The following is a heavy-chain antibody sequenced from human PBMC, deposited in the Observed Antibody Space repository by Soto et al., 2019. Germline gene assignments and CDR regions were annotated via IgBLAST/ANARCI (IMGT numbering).Heavy chain of an antibody. D-gene: IGHD1-26*01. CDR3: ASSLVGAIFYNY. V-gene: IGHV3-33*01. CDR1: RFTFSSCG. J-gene: IGHJ4*02. Sequence: XXSLRLSCATSRFTFSSCGMHWGRQAPGKGLEWVATIXFDGSXSYYPDYVKGXXTISRDNXXNTPYLQMHSLRAEDSAVYYCASSLVGAIFYNYWGQGTLVTVSS. CDR2: IXFDGSXS.